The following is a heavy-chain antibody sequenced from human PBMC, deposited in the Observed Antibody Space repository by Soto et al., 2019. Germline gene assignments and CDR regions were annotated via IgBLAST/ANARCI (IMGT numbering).Heavy chain of an antibody. CDR3: ARSYYDSSGYQYYYYYGMDV. J-gene: IGHJ6*02. V-gene: IGHV1-69*13. Sequence: SVKVSCKASGGTFSSYAISWVRQAPGQGLEWMGGIIPIFGTANYAQKFQGRVTITADESTSTAYMELSSLRSEDTAVYYCARSYYDSSGYQYYYYYGMDVWGQGTTVTVSS. CDR1: GGTFSSYA. D-gene: IGHD3-22*01. CDR2: IIPIFGTA.